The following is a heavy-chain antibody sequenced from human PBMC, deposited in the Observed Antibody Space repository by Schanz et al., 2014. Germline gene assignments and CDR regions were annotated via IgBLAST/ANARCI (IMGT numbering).Heavy chain of an antibody. Sequence: EEQLVESGGGLVQPGGSLRLSCAASGFSFSTYWMSWVRQAPGKGLEWVANIKRDGSEKNYLDSVKGRFTISRDNAKSTLLQQKNSMRTEETAVYYCLAPDYGMDVWGQGTTVAVS. CDR2: IKRDGSEK. CDR1: GFSFSTYW. J-gene: IGHJ6*02. V-gene: IGHV3-7*02. CDR3: LAPDYGMDV.